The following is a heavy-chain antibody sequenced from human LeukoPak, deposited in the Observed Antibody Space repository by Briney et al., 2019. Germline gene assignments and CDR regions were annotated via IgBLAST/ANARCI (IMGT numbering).Heavy chain of an antibody. Sequence: GGSLRLSCAGSGFTLSSYYMHLVRQVPDKGLGLVAVMSYDETTANYAGSVQGRFTVSRDNSKNTLFLQINSLRAEDMAMYFCTRGGGANYYGDYFDYWSQGTLVTVSS. CDR3: TRGGGANYYGDYFDY. CDR2: MSYDETTA. D-gene: IGHD1-26*01. J-gene: IGHJ4*02. V-gene: IGHV3-30*14. CDR1: GFTLSSYY.